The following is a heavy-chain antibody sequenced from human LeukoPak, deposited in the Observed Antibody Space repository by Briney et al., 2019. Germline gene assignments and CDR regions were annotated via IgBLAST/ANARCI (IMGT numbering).Heavy chain of an antibody. V-gene: IGHV3-7*01. CDR3: ARDVLWFGESLIEY. Sequence: GGSLRHSCAASGFTFSSYWMSWVRQAPGKGLEWVANIKQDGSEKYYVDSVKGRFTISRDNAKNSLYLQMNSLRAEDTAVYYCARDVLWFGESLIEYWGQGTLVTVSS. CDR2: IKQDGSEK. J-gene: IGHJ4*02. CDR1: GFTFSSYW. D-gene: IGHD3-10*01.